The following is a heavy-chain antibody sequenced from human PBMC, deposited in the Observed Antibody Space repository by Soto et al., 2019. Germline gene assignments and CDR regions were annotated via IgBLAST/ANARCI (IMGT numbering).Heavy chain of an antibody. J-gene: IGHJ6*02. Sequence: PWGSLRLSCAASGFTFSSHAMSRVRQAPGKGLEWVSAISGSGGSTYYADSVKGRFTISRDNSKNTLYLQMNSLRAEDTAVYYCADVGRDYDFWSGYYFSGYYYGMDVWGQGTTVTVSS. CDR3: ADVGRDYDFWSGYYFSGYYYGMDV. D-gene: IGHD3-3*01. CDR2: ISGSGGST. V-gene: IGHV3-23*01. CDR1: GFTFSSHA.